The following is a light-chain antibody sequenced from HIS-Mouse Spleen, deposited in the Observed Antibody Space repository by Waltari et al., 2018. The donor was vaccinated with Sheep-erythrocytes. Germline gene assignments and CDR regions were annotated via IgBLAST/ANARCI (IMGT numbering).Light chain of an antibody. J-gene: IGLJ1*01. Sequence: QSALTQPRPVSGSPGQSVTISCTVTSSDVGGYTYVSWYQQHPGKAPKLMIYDVSKRPSGVPDRFSGSKSGNTASLTISGLQAEDEADYYCCSYAGSYNHVFATGTKVTVL. CDR2: DVS. CDR3: CSYAGSYNHV. CDR1: SSDVGGYTY. V-gene: IGLV2-11*01.